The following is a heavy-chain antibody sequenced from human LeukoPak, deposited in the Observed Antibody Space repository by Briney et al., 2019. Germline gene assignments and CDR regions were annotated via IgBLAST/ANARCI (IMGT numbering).Heavy chain of an antibody. CDR3: AKRVAVAGKLDDY. D-gene: IGHD6-19*01. CDR2: IIPIFGTA. CDR1: GGTFSSYA. J-gene: IGHJ4*02. Sequence: ASVKVSCKASGGTFSSYAISWVRQAPGQGLEWMGRIIPIFGTANYAQKLQGRVTITTDESTSTAYMELSSLRSEDTAVYYCAKRVAVAGKLDDYWGQGTLVTVSS. V-gene: IGHV1-69*05.